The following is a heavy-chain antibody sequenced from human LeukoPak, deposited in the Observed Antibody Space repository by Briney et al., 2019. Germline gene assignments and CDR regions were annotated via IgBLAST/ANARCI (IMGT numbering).Heavy chain of an antibody. J-gene: IGHJ4*02. CDR1: GFNFNNYA. CDR3: AKDYSSGWLFDY. V-gene: IGHV3-23*01. CDR2: ISGSGGST. D-gene: IGHD6-19*01. Sequence: PGGSLRLSCAASGFNFNNYAMSWVRQAPGRGLEWDSTISGSGGSTYYADSVKGRFTISRDNSKNTLYFQMNSLRAEDTAVYYCAKDYSSGWLFDYLGQGTLVTVSS.